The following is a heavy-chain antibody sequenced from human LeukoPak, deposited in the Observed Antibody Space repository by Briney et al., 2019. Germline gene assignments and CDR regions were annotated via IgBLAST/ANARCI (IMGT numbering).Heavy chain of an antibody. CDR1: GYTFTAYY. CDR3: ARGASGVYTVTTSWFDP. Sequence: ASVKVSCKASGYTFTAYYMHWVRQAPGKGLEWMGWISPNSGGTNYAQKLQGSVTMTRDISNSTVYMELSRLRSDDTAVYYCARGASGVYTVTTSWFDPWGQGTLVTVSS. D-gene: IGHD4-17*01. CDR2: ISPNSGGT. J-gene: IGHJ5*02. V-gene: IGHV1-2*02.